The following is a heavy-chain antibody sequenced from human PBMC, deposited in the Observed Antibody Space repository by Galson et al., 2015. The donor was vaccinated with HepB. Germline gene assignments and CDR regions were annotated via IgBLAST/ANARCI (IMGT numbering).Heavy chain of an antibody. V-gene: IGHV3-21*01. J-gene: IGHJ5*02. Sequence: SLRLSCAASGFTFSSYSMNWVRQAPGKGLEWVSSISSSSSYIYYADSVKGRFTISRDNAKNSLYLQMNSLRAEDTAVYYCARESTDYGDYVLWFDPWGQGTLSPSPQ. CDR3: ARESTDYGDYVLWFDP. CDR2: ISSSSSYI. D-gene: IGHD4-17*01. CDR1: GFTFSSYS.